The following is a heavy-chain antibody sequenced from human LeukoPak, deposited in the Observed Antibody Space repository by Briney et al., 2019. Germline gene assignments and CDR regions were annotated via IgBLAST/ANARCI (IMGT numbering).Heavy chain of an antibody. J-gene: IGHJ4*02. CDR3: ARFKGGTGFDY. CDR2: ISSSGKA. Sequence: SETLSLTCAVSGGSITTTDFDWAWIRQPPGQGFEWIATISSSGKAYYYPSLMSRVTISVDTSKTQFSLDVTSVTAADTSLFYCARFKGGTGFDYWGRGILVIVS. D-gene: IGHD1-26*01. CDR1: GGSITTTDFD. V-gene: IGHV4-39*01.